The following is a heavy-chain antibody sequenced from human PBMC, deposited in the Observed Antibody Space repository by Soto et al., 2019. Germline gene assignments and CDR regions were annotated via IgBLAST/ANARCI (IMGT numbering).Heavy chain of an antibody. Sequence: SETLSLTCAVSGGSISSSNWWSWVRQPPGKGLEWIGYMYFSGSASYNPTLKSRVTISVDTSKNQLTLKLSSVTAAVMSVYYCARHSPDFDWLSQFDYWGQGTLVTVSS. J-gene: IGHJ4*02. CDR3: ARHSPDFDWLSQFDY. CDR1: GGSISSSNW. D-gene: IGHD3-9*01. V-gene: IGHV4-4*02. CDR2: MYFSGSA.